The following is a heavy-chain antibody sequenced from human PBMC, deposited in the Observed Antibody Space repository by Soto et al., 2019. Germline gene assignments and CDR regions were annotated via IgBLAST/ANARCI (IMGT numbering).Heavy chain of an antibody. CDR1: GFTISDYY. J-gene: IGHJ3*02. D-gene: IGHD2-15*01. CDR3: AIEVLYCSGGSCYFGVLDI. Sequence: GGSLRLSCTASGFTISDYYMSWIRQAPGKGLEWVSYISSSGSTIYYADSVKGRFTISRDNAKNSLYLQMNSLRAADTAGYYCAIEVLYCSGGSCYFGVLDIWGQGTMVTVSS. V-gene: IGHV3-11*01. CDR2: ISSSGSTI.